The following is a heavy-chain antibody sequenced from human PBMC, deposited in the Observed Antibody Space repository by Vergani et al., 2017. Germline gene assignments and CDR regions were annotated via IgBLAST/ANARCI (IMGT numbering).Heavy chain of an antibody. D-gene: IGHD6-13*01. CDR2: IYTSGST. J-gene: IGHJ3*02. Sequence: QVQLQESGPGLVKPSETLSLTCTVSGGSISSYYWSWIRQPAGKGLEWIGRIYTSGSTNYNPSLKSRVTMSVDTSKDQFSLKLTSVTAADTAVYYCSTETLPGIAGRKGAFEIGGQGTMVTVSS. CDR3: STETLPGIAGRKGAFEI. V-gene: IGHV4-4*07. CDR1: GGSISSYY.